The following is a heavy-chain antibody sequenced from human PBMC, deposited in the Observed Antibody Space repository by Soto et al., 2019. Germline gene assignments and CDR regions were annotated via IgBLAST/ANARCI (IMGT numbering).Heavy chain of an antibody. Sequence: GGSLRLSCAASGFTFSSYAMSWVRQAPGKGLEWVSAISGSGGSTYYADSVKGRFTISRDNSKNTLYLQMNSLRAEDTAVYYCRKSPPNGQGGWYGGGLFDFWGQGSLVPVS. CDR3: RKSPPNGQGGWYGGGLFDF. J-gene: IGHJ3*01. CDR1: GFTFSSYA. D-gene: IGHD6-19*01. V-gene: IGHV3-23*01. CDR2: ISGSGGST.